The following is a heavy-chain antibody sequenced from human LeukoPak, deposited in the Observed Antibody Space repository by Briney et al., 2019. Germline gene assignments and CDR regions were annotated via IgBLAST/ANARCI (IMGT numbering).Heavy chain of an antibody. D-gene: IGHD6-6*01. Sequence: GGSLRLSCAASGFTFDDYGMSWVRQAPGKGLEWVSGINWNGGSTGYADSVKGRFTISRDNAKNSLYLQMNSLRAEDTALYYCARRTEYSSTDAFDIWGQGTMVTVSS. CDR2: INWNGGST. V-gene: IGHV3-20*04. CDR3: ARRTEYSSTDAFDI. J-gene: IGHJ3*02. CDR1: GFTFDDYG.